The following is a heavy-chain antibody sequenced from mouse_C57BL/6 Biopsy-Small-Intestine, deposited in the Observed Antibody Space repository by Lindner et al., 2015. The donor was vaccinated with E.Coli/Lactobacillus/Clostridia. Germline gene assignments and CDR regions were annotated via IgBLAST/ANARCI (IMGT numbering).Heavy chain of an antibody. D-gene: IGHD2-13*01. CDR1: GFTFSDYG. CDR2: ISSGSSTI. Sequence: VQLQESGGGLVKPGGSRKLSCAASGFTFSDYGMHWVRQAPEKGLEWVAYISSGSSTIYYADTVKGRFTISRDNAKNTLYLQISSLRSEDTALYCCARHDPFDYGDYDPMELRKGNAMDYWGQGTSVTVSS. V-gene: IGHV5-17*03. J-gene: IGHJ4*01. CDR3: ARHDPFDYGDYDPMELRKGNAMDY.